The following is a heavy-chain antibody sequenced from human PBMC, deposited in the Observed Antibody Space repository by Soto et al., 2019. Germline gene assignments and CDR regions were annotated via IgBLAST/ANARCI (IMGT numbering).Heavy chain of an antibody. Sequence: QVQLQESGPGLVKPSQTLSLTCTVSGGSISSGGYYWSWIRQHPGKGLEWIGYIYYSGSTYYNPSLTSRVTISVDTSKNQFSLKLSSVTAADTAVYYCARYDDSSGYYYTYFDYWGQGTLVTVSS. V-gene: IGHV4-31*03. J-gene: IGHJ4*02. CDR3: ARYDDSSGYYYTYFDY. D-gene: IGHD3-22*01. CDR1: GGSISSGGYY. CDR2: IYYSGST.